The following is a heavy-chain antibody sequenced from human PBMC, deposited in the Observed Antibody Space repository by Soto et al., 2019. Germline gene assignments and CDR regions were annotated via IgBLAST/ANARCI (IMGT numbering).Heavy chain of an antibody. CDR2: IYNSGSS. J-gene: IGHJ4*02. CDR3: ARVPAP. CDR1: GGSISSGGYS. Sequence: QLQLQESGSGLVKPSQTLYLTCAVSGGSISSGGYSWIWIRQPPGKVLEWIGYIYNSGSSYYHPSLKSRVTTSVDRSKNQFSLKLSSVTAAAPAVYYCARVPAPWGQGTLVTVSS. V-gene: IGHV4-30-2*01.